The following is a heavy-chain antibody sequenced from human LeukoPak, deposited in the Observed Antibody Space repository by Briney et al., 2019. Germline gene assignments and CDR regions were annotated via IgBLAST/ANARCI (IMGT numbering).Heavy chain of an antibody. Sequence: PSETLSLTCTVSGGSISSSSYYWGWIRQPPGKGLEWIGSIYYSGSTCYNPSLKSRVTIAVDTSKNQFSLKLSSVTAADTAVYYCARLGSSWPIDYWGQGTLVTVSS. J-gene: IGHJ4*02. D-gene: IGHD6-13*01. CDR2: IYYSGST. CDR1: GGSISSSSYY. CDR3: ARLGSSWPIDY. V-gene: IGHV4-39*01.